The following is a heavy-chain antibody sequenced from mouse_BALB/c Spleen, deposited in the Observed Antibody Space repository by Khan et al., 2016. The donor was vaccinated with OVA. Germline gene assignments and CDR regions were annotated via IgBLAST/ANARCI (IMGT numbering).Heavy chain of an antibody. CDR2: ISYSGST. CDR1: RYSITSGYG. J-gene: IGHJ2*01. CDR3: ARTARIKY. D-gene: IGHD1-2*01. Sequence: VQLKESGPGLVKPSQSLSLTCTVTRYSITSGYGWNWIRQFPGNKLEWMGYISYSGSTNYNPSLKSRISITRDTSKNQFFLQLNSVTTEDTATYYCARTARIKYWGQGTTLTVSS. V-gene: IGHV3-2*02.